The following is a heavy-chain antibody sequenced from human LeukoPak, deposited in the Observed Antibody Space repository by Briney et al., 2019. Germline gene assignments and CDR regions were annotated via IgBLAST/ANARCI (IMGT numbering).Heavy chain of an antibody. CDR3: ARTYDFWSGPRFDY. V-gene: IGHV4-59*01. J-gene: IGHJ4*02. D-gene: IGHD3-3*01. CDR1: GGSISSYY. CDR2: IYYSGST. Sequence: SETLSLTCIVSGGSISSYYWSWIRQPPGKGLEWIGYIYYSGSTNYNPSLKSRVTISVDTSKNQFSLKLSPVTAADTAVYYCARTYDFWSGPRFDYWGQGTLVTVSS.